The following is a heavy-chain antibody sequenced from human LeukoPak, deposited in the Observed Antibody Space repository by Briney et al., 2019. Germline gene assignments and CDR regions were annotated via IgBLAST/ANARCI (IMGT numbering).Heavy chain of an antibody. CDR2: INGSGDAT. Sequence: GGSLRLSCAVSGFLFSHYTMTWVRQGPGKGLEWVSSINGSGDATLYADSVMGRFTISRDNAKNTVSLQMKNLRAEDTAVYYCAKSDCGSDGCKLLNYWGQGTLVIASS. CDR3: AKSDCGSDGCKLLNY. CDR1: GFLFSHYT. D-gene: IGHD3-10*01. V-gene: IGHV3-23*01. J-gene: IGHJ4*02.